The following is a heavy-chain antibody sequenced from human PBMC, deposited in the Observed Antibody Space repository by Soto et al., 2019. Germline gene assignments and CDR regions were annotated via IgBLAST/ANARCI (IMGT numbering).Heavy chain of an antibody. CDR2: IKQDGSEK. D-gene: IGHD2-15*01. CDR3: ARGCSGGSCYSIWFDY. Sequence: PGGSLRLSCAASGFTLSNYWMTWVRQAPGKGLEWVANIKQDGSEKYYVDSVKGRFTISRDNAKNSLYLQMNSLRAEDTAVYYCARGCSGGSCYSIWFDYWGQGTQVTVSS. V-gene: IGHV3-7*03. J-gene: IGHJ4*02. CDR1: GFTLSNYW.